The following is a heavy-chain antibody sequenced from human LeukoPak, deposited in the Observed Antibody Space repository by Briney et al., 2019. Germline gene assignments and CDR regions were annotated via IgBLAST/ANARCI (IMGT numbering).Heavy chain of an antibody. CDR3: ARDGFGTVTHFDY. J-gene: IGHJ4*02. CDR2: INPSGGST. V-gene: IGHV1-46*01. D-gene: IGHD4-17*01. Sequence: GLINPSGGSTSYAQKFQGRVTMTRDTSTSTVYMELSSLRSEDTAVYYCARDGFGTVTHFDYWGQGTLVTVSS.